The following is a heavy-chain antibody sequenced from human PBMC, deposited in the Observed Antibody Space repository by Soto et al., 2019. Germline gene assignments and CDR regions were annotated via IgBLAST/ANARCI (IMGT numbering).Heavy chain of an antibody. CDR3: AKAVGSYGNFDY. CDR2: ISWNSGSI. D-gene: IGHD5-18*01. CDR1: GFTFDDYA. V-gene: IGHV3-9*01. Sequence: EVQLVESGGGLVQPGRSLRLSCAASGFTFDDYAMHWVRQAPGKGLEWVSRISWNSGSIGYADSVKGRFTISRDKAKNSQYLQMNSLRAEDTALYYWAKAVGSYGNFDYWGQGTLVTVSS. J-gene: IGHJ4*02.